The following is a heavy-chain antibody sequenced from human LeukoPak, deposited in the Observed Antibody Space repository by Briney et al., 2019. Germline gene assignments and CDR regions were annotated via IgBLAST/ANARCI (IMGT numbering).Heavy chain of an antibody. Sequence: SETLSLTCTVSGGTLPSGDFYWGWIRQPPGKGLEWIGSIYSNAFLYYNPSLKSRVTISVDTSKNQFSLKLSSVTAADTAVYYCARGYDSSGNGFDYWGQGTLVTVSS. CDR3: ARGYDSSGNGFDY. V-gene: IGHV4-39*07. J-gene: IGHJ4*02. D-gene: IGHD3-22*01. CDR2: IYSNAFL. CDR1: GGTLPSGDFY.